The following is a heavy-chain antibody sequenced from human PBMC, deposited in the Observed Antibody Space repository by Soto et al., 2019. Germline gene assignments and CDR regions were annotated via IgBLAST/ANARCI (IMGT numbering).Heavy chain of an antibody. CDR2: ISSSSSTI. D-gene: IGHD6-19*01. V-gene: IGHV3-48*02. CDR1: GFTFSNFS. J-gene: IGHJ6*02. CDR3: ARDQGDSSGWYDAYYYYYYGMDV. Sequence: GGLLRLSCAASGFTFSNFSMNRVRQAPGKGLEWVSYISSSSSTIYYADSVKGRFTISRDNAKNSLYLQMNSLRDEDTAVYYCARDQGDSSGWYDAYYYYYYGMDVWGQGTTVTVSS.